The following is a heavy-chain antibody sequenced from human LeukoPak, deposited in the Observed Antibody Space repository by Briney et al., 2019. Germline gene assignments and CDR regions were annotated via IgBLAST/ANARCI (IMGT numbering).Heavy chain of an antibody. Sequence: PGGSLRLSCAASGFSFSDYGMLWVRQAPGKGLEWVALIRYNGNDKYYDDSVKGRFTISRDNSKNTLYLQMNSLRAEDTAVYYCARDPINFGPILPDAFDTWGQGTMVTVSS. CDR1: GFSFSDYG. J-gene: IGHJ3*02. CDR2: IRYNGNDK. CDR3: ARDPINFGPILPDAFDT. V-gene: IGHV3-30*02. D-gene: IGHD3-10*01.